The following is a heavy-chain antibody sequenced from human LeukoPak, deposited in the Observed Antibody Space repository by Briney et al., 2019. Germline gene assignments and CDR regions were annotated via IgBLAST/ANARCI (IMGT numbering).Heavy chain of an antibody. CDR3: ARRVTGYYGSGSYGINWFDP. V-gene: IGHV4-34*01. CDR1: GLTFSSCG. Sequence: GSLRLSCAASGLTFSSCGMHWVRQPPGKGLEWIGEINHSGSTNYNPSLKSRVTISVDTSKNQFSLKLSSVTAADTAVYYCARRVTGYYGSGSYGINWFDPWGQGTLVTVSS. CDR2: INHSGST. D-gene: IGHD3-10*01. J-gene: IGHJ5*02.